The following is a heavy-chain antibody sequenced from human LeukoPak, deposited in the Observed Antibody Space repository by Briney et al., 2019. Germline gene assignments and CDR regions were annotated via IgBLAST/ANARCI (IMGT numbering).Heavy chain of an antibody. J-gene: IGHJ4*02. CDR3: TKADSVNLVGAPPDY. V-gene: IGHV3-9*01. D-gene: IGHD1-26*01. CDR2: ISWNSGSI. CDR1: GFTFDDYA. Sequence: TGGSLRLSCAASGFTFDDYAMHWVRQAPGKGLEWVSGISWNSGSIGYADSVKGRFTISRDNAKNSLYLQMNSLRAEDTALYYCTKADSVNLVGAPPDYWGQGTLVTVSS.